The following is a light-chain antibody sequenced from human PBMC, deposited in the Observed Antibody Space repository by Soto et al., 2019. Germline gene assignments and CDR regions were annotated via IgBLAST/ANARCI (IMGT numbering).Light chain of an antibody. Sequence: EIVMTQSPATLSVSSGERATLSCRASQSFSSNLACYQQKPGQAPRLLIYGASTRATGIPARFSGSGSGTEFTLTISSLQSEDFAVYYCQQYNNWPLTFGGGTKVDI. CDR3: QQYNNWPLT. V-gene: IGKV3-15*01. CDR2: GAS. CDR1: QSFSSN. J-gene: IGKJ4*01.